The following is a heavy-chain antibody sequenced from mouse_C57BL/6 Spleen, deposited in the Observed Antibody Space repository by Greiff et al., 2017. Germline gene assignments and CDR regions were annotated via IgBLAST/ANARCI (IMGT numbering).Heavy chain of an antibody. CDR3: ARPLYDGSSYAMDY. CDR2: ISSGGSYT. J-gene: IGHJ4*01. V-gene: IGHV5-6*02. CDR1: GFTFSSYG. D-gene: IGHD2-3*01. Sequence: EVKLVESGGDLVKPGGSLKLSCAASGFTFSSYGMSWVRQTPDKRLEWVATISSGGSYTYYPDSVKGRFTISRDNAKNTLYLQMSSLKSEDTAMYYCARPLYDGSSYAMDYWGQGTSVTVSS.